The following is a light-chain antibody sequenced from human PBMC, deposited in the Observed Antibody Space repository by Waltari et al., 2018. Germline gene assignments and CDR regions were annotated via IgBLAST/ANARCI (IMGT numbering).Light chain of an antibody. Sequence: VVSTQSPGTLSLSPGERVTPPCRASQSVSSNYLTWYQQKPGQAPRLLIYDASNRATGIADRFSGSGSGTDFTLTISRLGPEDVAVYYCQQYGRSPWTFGQGTKVEIK. CDR2: DAS. V-gene: IGKV3-20*01. CDR1: QSVSSNY. CDR3: QQYGRSPWT. J-gene: IGKJ1*01.